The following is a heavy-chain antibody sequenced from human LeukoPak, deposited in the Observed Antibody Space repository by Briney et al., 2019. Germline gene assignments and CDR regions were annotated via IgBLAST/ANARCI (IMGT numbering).Heavy chain of an antibody. CDR1: GYTFTGYY. Sequence: ASVKVSCKASGYTFTGYYMHWVRQAPGQGLEWMGWINPNSGGTNYAQKFQGRVTMTRDTSISTAYMELSRLRSDDTAVYYCARSNERHDAFDIWGQGTMVTVSS. CDR3: ARSNERHDAFDI. J-gene: IGHJ3*02. V-gene: IGHV1-2*02. CDR2: INPNSGGT.